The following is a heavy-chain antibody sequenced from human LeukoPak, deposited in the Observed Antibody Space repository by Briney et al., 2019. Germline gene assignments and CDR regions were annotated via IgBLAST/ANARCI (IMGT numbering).Heavy chain of an antibody. Sequence: PGGSLRLSCAASGFTFSMYWMHWVRQAPGEGPVWVSRITSDGSTTIYADSVKGRFTISRDNSKNTLYLQMSSLRAEDTAVYYCVREKSGYTNGWYLFDYWGQGTLVTVSS. V-gene: IGHV3-74*01. CDR1: GFTFSMYW. J-gene: IGHJ4*02. CDR3: VREKSGYTNGWYLFDY. D-gene: IGHD6-19*01. CDR2: ITSDGSTT.